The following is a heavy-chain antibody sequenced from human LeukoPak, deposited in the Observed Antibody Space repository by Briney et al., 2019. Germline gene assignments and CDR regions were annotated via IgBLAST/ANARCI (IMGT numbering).Heavy chain of an antibody. CDR3: ASGPSTYYYFAVDV. J-gene: IGHJ6*02. V-gene: IGHV4-34*01. Sequence: SETLSLTCAVYGGSFSGYYWSWIRQPPGKGLEWIGEISHGGSTNYNPSLKSRVTMSVEKSKNQFSLKLSSVTAADTAVYYCASGPSTYYYFAVDVWGPGTTVTVSS. CDR1: GGSFSGYY. CDR2: ISHGGST.